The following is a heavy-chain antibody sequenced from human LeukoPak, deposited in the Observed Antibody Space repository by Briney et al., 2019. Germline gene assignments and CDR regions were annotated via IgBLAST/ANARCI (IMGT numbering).Heavy chain of an antibody. V-gene: IGHV3-74*01. CDR3: ARDKKTGEASEIDY. J-gene: IGHJ4*02. CDR2: INSDGSTT. Sequence: PGGSLRLSCAASGFTFSCYWMHWVRQAPGKGLVWVSRINSDGSTTNYADSVKGRFTISRDNAKNTLNLQMNSLRAEDTAVYYCARDKKTGEASEIDYWGQGTLVTVSS. D-gene: IGHD7-27*01. CDR1: GFTFSCYW.